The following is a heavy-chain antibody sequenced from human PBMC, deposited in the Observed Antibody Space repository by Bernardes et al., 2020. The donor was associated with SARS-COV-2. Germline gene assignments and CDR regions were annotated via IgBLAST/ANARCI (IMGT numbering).Heavy chain of an antibody. CDR3: ARDRYYDFWSGYYFDY. V-gene: IGHV1-3*01. Sequence: VKVSCKASGYTFTSYAMHWVRQAPGQRLEWMGWINAGNGNTKYSQKFQGRVTITRDTSASTAYMELSSLRSEDTAVYYCARDRYYDFWSGYYFDYWGQGTLVTVSS. CDR1: GYTFTSYA. CDR2: INAGNGNT. D-gene: IGHD3-3*01. J-gene: IGHJ4*02.